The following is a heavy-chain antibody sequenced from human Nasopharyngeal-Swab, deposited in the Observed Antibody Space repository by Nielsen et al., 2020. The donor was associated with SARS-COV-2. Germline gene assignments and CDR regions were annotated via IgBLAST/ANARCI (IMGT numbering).Heavy chain of an antibody. J-gene: IGHJ4*02. CDR2: IRSSSSYI. Sequence: GESLKISCAASGFTFSSYSMNWVRQAPGKGLEWVSSIRSSSSYIYYANSVKGRFTISRDNAKNSLYLQMNSLRAEDTAVYYCARDLVRGDFDYWGQGTLVTVSS. V-gene: IGHV3-21*01. D-gene: IGHD3-10*01. CDR1: GFTFSSYS. CDR3: ARDLVRGDFDY.